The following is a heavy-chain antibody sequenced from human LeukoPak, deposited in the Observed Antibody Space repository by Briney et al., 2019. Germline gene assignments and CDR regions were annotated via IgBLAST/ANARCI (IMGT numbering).Heavy chain of an antibody. CDR2: MYPGDSDT. D-gene: IGHD5-18*01. J-gene: IGHJ4*02. CDR3: ARRPVDTSMVGLDY. CDR1: GYSFTSHW. Sequence: GESLKISCMGSGYSFTSHWNGWVRQMPGEGLEWMGIMYPGDSDTKYSPSFQGQVTISADKSISPAYLQWSSLKASDTAIYYCARRPVDTSMVGLDYWGQGTLVTVSS. V-gene: IGHV5-51*01.